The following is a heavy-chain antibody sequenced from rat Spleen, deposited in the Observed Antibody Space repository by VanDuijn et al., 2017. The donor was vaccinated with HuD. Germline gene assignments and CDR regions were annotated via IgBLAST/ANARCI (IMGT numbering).Heavy chain of an antibody. V-gene: IGHV2-1*01. J-gene: IGHJ3*01. D-gene: IGHD1-11*01. CDR1: GFSLISYS. CDR2: IWGDGST. Sequence: QVQLKESGPGLVQPSQTLSLTCTVSGFSLISYSVNWVRQPPGKGLEWMGGIWGDGSTNYNSALKSRLRISRDTSKSQVFLKMNSLQTDDTVIYFCARSHGGYTSNWFPYCGQGTLVTVSS. CDR3: ARSHGGYTSNWFPY.